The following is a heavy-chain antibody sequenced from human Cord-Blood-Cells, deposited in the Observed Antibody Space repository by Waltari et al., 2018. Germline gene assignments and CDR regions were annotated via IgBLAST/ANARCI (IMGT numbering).Heavy chain of an antibody. V-gene: IGHV4-34*01. J-gene: IGHJ6*02. CDR1: GGSFSGYY. Sequence: QVQLQQWGAGLLKPSETLSLTCAVYGGSFSGYYWSWIRQPPGKGLEWIGEINHSGSTNYNPSLKSRGTISVDTSKNQFSLKLSSVTAADTAVYYCARGGINCTGGVCYYYYGMDVWGQGTTVTVSS. CDR3: ARGGINCTGGVCYYYYGMDV. D-gene: IGHD2-8*02. CDR2: INHSGST.